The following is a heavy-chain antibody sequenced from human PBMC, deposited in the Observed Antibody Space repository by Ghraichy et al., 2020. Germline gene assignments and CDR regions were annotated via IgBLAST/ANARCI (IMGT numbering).Heavy chain of an antibody. CDR1: GFTVSSNY. Sequence: GGSLRLSCEGSGFTVSSNYMSWVRQAPGKGLEWVSVINSGGSTYYADSVKGRFTISRDNSKNTLYLQMNSLRAEDTAVYYCARDRYYYDSSGYSYFDYWGQGTLVTVSS. J-gene: IGHJ4*02. V-gene: IGHV3-66*01. CDR3: ARDRYYYDSSGYSYFDY. CDR2: INSGGST. D-gene: IGHD3-22*01.